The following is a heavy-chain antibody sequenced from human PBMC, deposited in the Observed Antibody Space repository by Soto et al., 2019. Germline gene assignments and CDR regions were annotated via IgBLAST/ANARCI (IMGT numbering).Heavy chain of an antibody. V-gene: IGHV3-9*01. D-gene: IGHD2-2*01. Sequence: PGGSLRLSCAASGFRFDDYGMHWVRQVPGKGLEWVSGISYYSGSIGYADSVKGRFTISRDGSNSIAYLQMNSLKTEDTAVYYCQYQLLTYYYGMDVWGQGTTVTVSS. CDR2: ISYYSGSI. CDR1: GFRFDDYG. CDR3: QYQLLTYYYGMDV. J-gene: IGHJ6*02.